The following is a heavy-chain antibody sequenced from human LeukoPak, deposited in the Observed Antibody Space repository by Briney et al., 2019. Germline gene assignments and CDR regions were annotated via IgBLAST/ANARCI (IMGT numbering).Heavy chain of an antibody. CDR2: ISGSASDV. J-gene: IGHJ4*02. V-gene: IGHV3-11*01. CDR1: GFTFSDSY. Sequence: GGSLRLSCAASGFTFSDSYMTWIRQAPGKGLELLSYISGSASDVNYIDSVRGRFTISRDNAKNSLYLHMNSLTVEDTAVYYCSRDPRNNDYWGQGTLVTVSS. CDR3: SRDPRNNDY.